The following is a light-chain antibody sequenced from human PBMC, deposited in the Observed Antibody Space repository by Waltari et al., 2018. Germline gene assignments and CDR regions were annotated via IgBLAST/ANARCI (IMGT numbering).Light chain of an antibody. CDR2: DVT. V-gene: IGLV2-14*03. J-gene: IGLJ3*02. CDR3: NSFTSSTTWV. Sequence: PASVSGSPGQSITISCTGTSSDVGGHNHVSWYQQHPGQAPKLLIYDVTKWPSGVSDRFSGPKSGNTASLTISGLQAEDEADYYCNSFTSSTTWVFGGGTRVTVL. CDR1: SSDVGGHNH.